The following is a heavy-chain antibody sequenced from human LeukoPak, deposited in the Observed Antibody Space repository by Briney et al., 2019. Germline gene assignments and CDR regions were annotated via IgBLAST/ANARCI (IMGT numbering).Heavy chain of an antibody. CDR2: ISYDGSNK. CDR3: ARGGGNYDFWSGSPAMDV. Sequence: GGSLRLSCAASGFTFSSYAMSWVRQAPGKGLEWVAVISYDGSNKYYADSGKGRFTISRDNSKNTLYLQMNSLRAEDTAVYYCARGGGNYDFWSGSPAMDVWGQGTTVTVSS. J-gene: IGHJ6*02. CDR1: GFTFSSYA. D-gene: IGHD3-3*01. V-gene: IGHV3-30-3*01.